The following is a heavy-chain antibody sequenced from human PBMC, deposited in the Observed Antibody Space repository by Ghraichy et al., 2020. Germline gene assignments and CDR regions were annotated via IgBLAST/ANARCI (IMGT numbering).Heavy chain of an antibody. Sequence: SETLSLTCTVSGGSISSYYWSWIRQPPGKGLEWIGYIYYSGSTNYNPSLKSRVTISVDTSKNQFSLKLSSVTAADTAVYYCARGAGYCSSTSCYEEWDWFDPWGQGTLVTVSS. CDR2: IYYSGST. CDR3: ARGAGYCSSTSCYEEWDWFDP. V-gene: IGHV4-59*01. J-gene: IGHJ5*02. CDR1: GGSISSYY. D-gene: IGHD2-2*01.